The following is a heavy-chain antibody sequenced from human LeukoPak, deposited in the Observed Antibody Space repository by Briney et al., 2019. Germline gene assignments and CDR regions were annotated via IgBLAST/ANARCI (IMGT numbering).Heavy chain of an antibody. J-gene: IGHJ1*01. Sequence: PSETLSLTCAVYGGSSSGYYWSWIRQPPGKGLEWVSIISDSGANTYYADSVRGRFTISRDNSKNTLYLQMNSLRAEDTAVYYCAKGGEQVTWNFQNWGQGTLVTVSS. CDR2: ISDSGANT. D-gene: IGHD1/OR15-1a*01. CDR3: AKGGEQVTWNFQN. V-gene: IGHV3-23*01. CDR1: GGSSSGYY.